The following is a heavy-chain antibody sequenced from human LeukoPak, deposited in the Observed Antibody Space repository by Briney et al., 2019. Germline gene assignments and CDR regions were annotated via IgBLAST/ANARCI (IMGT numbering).Heavy chain of an antibody. CDR3: ARLRDLYNCLDP. J-gene: IGHJ5*02. CDR2: IYHSGST. D-gene: IGHD5-24*01. Sequence: SETLSLTCAVSGYSISSGYYWGWIRQPPGKGLEWIGSIYHSGSTYYNPSLKSRVTISVDTSKNQFSLKLSSVTAADMAVYYCARLRDLYNCLDPWGQGTLVTVSS. V-gene: IGHV4-38-2*01. CDR1: GYSISSGYY.